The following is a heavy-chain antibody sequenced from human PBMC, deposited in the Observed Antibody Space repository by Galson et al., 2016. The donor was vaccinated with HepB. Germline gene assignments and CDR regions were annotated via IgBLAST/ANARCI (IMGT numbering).Heavy chain of an antibody. CDR2: ICWDDDK. V-gene: IGHV2-5*02. D-gene: IGHD3-3*01. CDR1: GFSLRTSGVG. CDR3: AHSRYTDFWSAYYVFSSLCDP. Sequence: PALVKPTQTLTLTCTFSGFSLRTSGVGVGWIRQPPGKALEWLALICWDDDKRYSPSLKSRLTITKDTSKDQVVLTMTNMGPVDTGTYYCAHSRYTDFWSAYYVFSSLCDPWGQGTLVTVSS. J-gene: IGHJ5*02.